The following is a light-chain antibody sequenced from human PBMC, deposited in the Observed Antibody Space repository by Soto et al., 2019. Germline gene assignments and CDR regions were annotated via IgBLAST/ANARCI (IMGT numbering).Light chain of an antibody. Sequence: VLTQSPGTMSLSPGARATLSCRASQSISSSYLAWYQQKLGQAPRLLIYGTSSRATDIPDRFSGSGSGTDFTLTISRLEPEDFAVYYCQQYGSPLLTFGGGTKVEIK. CDR1: QSISSSY. V-gene: IGKV3-20*01. CDR3: QQYGSPLLT. CDR2: GTS. J-gene: IGKJ4*01.